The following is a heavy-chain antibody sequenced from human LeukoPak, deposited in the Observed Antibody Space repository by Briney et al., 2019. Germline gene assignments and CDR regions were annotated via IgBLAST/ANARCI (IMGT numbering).Heavy chain of an antibody. Sequence: GAALQISCRGAGYRFTSYWIGWGLQMPGKGLEEMGIIYPDGSDTRYSPSFQGQVTLSADKSNSNASLQCSSLKASDTAMYYCARHSRYSSGCYYYDKDVWGKGTTVTVSS. CDR3: ARHSRYSSGCYYYDKDV. J-gene: IGHJ6*03. CDR1: GYRFTSYW. V-gene: IGHV5-51*01. CDR2: IYPDGSDT. D-gene: IGHD6-19*01.